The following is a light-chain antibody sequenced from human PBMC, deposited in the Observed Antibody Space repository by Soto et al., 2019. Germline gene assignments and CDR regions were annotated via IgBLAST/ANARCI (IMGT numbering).Light chain of an antibody. CDR1: SSNIGAGYD. V-gene: IGLV1-40*01. Sequence: QAVVTQPPSVSGAPGQRVTISCTGSSSNIGAGYDVLWYQQLPGTAPKLLISGNSNRPSGVPDRFSGSKSGTSASLAITGLQAEDEADYYCQSYDSSLSGWVFGGGTKVTVL. CDR3: QSYDSSLSGWV. J-gene: IGLJ3*02. CDR2: GNS.